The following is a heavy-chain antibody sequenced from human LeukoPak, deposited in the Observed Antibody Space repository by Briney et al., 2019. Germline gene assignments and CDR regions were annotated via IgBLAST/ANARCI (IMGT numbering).Heavy chain of an antibody. J-gene: IGHJ4*02. CDR2: ISSSSSTI. CDR1: GFTFSSYN. CDR3: ARDYYDSSGYYYGAY. D-gene: IGHD3-22*01. Sequence: GGSLRLSCAASGFTFSSYNMNWVRQAPGKGLEWVSYISSSSSTIYYADSVKGRFTISRDNAKNSLYLQMNSLRAEDTAVFYCARDYYDSSGYYYGAYWGQGTLVTVSS. V-gene: IGHV3-48*04.